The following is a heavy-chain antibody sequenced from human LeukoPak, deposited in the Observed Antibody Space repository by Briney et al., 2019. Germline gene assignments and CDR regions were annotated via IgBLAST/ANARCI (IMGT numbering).Heavy chain of an antibody. V-gene: IGHV3-11*01. CDR2: ISSSGSTI. CDR1: GFTFSDYY. D-gene: IGHD5-18*01. J-gene: IGHJ4*02. CDR3: ASSGYSYGYRY. Sequence: GGSLRLSCAASGFTFSDYYMSWIRQAPGKGLGRVSYISSSGSTIYYADSVKGRFTISRDNAKNSLYLQMNSLRAEDTAVYYCASSGYSYGYRYWGQGTLVTVSS.